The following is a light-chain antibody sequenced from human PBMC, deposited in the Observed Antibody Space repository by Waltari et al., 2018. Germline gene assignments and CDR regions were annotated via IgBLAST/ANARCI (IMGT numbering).Light chain of an antibody. CDR3: QQYGSSIMYT. Sequence: VLTRSPGTLSLSPGESAPLPCRARQSLTKRYLAGYQQKPGQAPRLFIYGASSRAACIPDRLSGSGAGTDFTLTISRLEPEDFAVYYCQQYGSSIMYTFGQGTKLEIK. V-gene: IGKV3-20*01. CDR2: GAS. J-gene: IGKJ2*01. CDR1: QSLTKRY.